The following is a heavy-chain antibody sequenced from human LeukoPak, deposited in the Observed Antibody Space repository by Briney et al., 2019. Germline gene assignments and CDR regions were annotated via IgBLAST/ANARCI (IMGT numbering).Heavy chain of an antibody. CDR2: MYPNSGNT. Sequence: ASVKVSCKASGYTFTSYDINWVRQATGQGLEWMGWMYPNSGNTGYAQKFQGRVTMTRITSISTAYLELSSLRSEDTAVYYCARGPILYSGYDGGSWFDPWGQGTLVTVSS. V-gene: IGHV1-8*01. J-gene: IGHJ5*02. CDR3: ARGPILYSGYDGGSWFDP. D-gene: IGHD5-12*01. CDR1: GYTFTSYD.